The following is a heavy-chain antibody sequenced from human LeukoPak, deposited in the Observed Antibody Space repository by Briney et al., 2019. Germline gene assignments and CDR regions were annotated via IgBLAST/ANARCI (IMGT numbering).Heavy chain of an antibody. V-gene: IGHV1-2*06. CDR3: ARTYDPGAFDI. J-gene: IGHJ3*02. CDR2: SNPNSGGT. CDR1: GYTFTGYY. Sequence: ASVKVSCKASGYTFTGYYMHWVRQAPGQGLEWMGRSNPNSGGTNYAQKFQGRVTMTRDTSISTAYMELSRLRSGDTAVYYCARTYDPGAFDIWGQGTMVTVSS. D-gene: IGHD3-16*01.